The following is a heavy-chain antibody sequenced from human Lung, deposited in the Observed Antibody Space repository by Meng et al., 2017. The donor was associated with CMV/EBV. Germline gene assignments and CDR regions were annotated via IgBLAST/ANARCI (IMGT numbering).Heavy chain of an antibody. CDR2: INPNSGGT. Sequence: ASVXVSXKASGYTFTGYYIHWVRQAPGQGLEYMGWINPNSGGTHYAQKFQGRVTMTRDTSISTAYMELNRVRSDVTAVYYCARGDLIVVVPATIPRVGMDVWXQRTTVTVSS. V-gene: IGHV1-2*02. J-gene: IGHJ6*02. CDR3: ARGDLIVVVPATIPRVGMDV. CDR1: GYTFTGYY. D-gene: IGHD2-2*01.